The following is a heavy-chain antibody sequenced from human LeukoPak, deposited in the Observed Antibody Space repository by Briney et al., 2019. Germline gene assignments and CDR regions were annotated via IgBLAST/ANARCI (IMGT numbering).Heavy chain of an antibody. CDR2: IYYSGST. CDR1: GDSISSSGYY. J-gene: IGHJ4*02. Sequence: SETLSLICTVSGDSISSSGYYWGWIRQPPGKGLEWIGSIYYSGSTYYNPSLKSRVTISVDTSKNQFSLKLSSVTAADTAVYYCARPQDYGDYVFDYWGQGTLVTVSS. CDR3: ARPQDYGDYVFDY. V-gene: IGHV4-39*01. D-gene: IGHD4-17*01.